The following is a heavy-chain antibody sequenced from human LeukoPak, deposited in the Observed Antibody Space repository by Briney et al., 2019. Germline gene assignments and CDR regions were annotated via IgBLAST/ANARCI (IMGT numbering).Heavy chain of an antibody. CDR3: ARDQRGTVTSQGLSWYFDF. CDR1: GFTFSSYS. Sequence: PGGSLRLSCAASGFTFSSYSMNWVRQAPGKGLEWVSYISSNSSIIYYADSVKGRFTISRDNAKNSLYLQINSLRDEDTAVYYCARDQRGTVTSQGLSWYFDFWGRGTLVTVSS. V-gene: IGHV3-48*02. J-gene: IGHJ2*01. CDR2: ISSNSSII. D-gene: IGHD4-17*01.